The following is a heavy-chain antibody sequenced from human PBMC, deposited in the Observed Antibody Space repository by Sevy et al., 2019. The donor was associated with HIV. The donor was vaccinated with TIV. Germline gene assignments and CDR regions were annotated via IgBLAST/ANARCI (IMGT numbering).Heavy chain of an antibody. J-gene: IGHJ5*02. CDR2: IWYDGSNK. CDR1: GFTFSSYG. Sequence: GGSLRLSCAASGFTFSSYGMHWVRQAPGKGLEWVAVIWYDGSNKYYADSVKGRFTISRDNSKNTLYLQMNSLRAEDTAVYYCAREGRSSWYRNNWFDPWGQGTLVTVSS. CDR3: AREGRSSWYRNNWFDP. D-gene: IGHD6-13*01. V-gene: IGHV3-33*01.